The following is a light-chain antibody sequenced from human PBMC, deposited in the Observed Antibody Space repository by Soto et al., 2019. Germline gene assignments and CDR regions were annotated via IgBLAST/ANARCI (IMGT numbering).Light chain of an antibody. J-gene: IGLJ3*02. Sequence: QLVLTQPPSASGTPGQRVTISCSGSSSNIGPNPVNWYQQLPGTAPKILIYSNDQWPSGVPDRFSGSKSGTSASLAISGLQSEDEADYYCAAWDDYLNGWVFGGGTKLTVL. CDR2: SND. CDR1: SSNIGPNP. CDR3: AAWDDYLNGWV. V-gene: IGLV1-44*01.